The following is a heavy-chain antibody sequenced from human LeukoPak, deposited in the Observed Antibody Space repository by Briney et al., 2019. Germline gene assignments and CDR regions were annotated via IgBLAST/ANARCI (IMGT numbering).Heavy chain of an antibody. V-gene: IGHV3-30*18. CDR3: EKERMYSAYELFDY. CDR2: ISYDGSNK. D-gene: IGHD5-12*01. J-gene: IGHJ4*02. Sequence: PGGSLRLSCAASGFTFSSYGMHWVRQAPGKGLEWVAIISYDGSNKYYADSVKGRFTISRDNSKNTLYLQMNSLRAEDTAVYYCEKERMYSAYELFDYWGQGTLVTVSS. CDR1: GFTFSSYG.